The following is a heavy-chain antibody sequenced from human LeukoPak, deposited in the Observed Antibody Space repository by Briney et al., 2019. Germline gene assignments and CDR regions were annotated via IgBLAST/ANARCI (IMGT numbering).Heavy chain of an antibody. CDR3: AREVGMVRGVIITDNFDY. Sequence: KPSETLSLTCTVSGGSISSGSYYWSWIRQPAGKGLEWIERIYTSGSTNYNPSLKSRVTISVDTSKNQFPLKLSSVTAADTAVYYCAREVGMVRGVIITDNFDYWGQGTLVTVSS. CDR2: IYTSGST. CDR1: GGSISSGSYY. V-gene: IGHV4-61*02. J-gene: IGHJ4*02. D-gene: IGHD3-10*01.